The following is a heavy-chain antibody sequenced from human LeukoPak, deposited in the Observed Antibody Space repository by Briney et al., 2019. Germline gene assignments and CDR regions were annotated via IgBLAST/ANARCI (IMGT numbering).Heavy chain of an antibody. D-gene: IGHD6-19*01. J-gene: IGHJ6*02. CDR2: ISYDGSNK. V-gene: IGHV3-30-3*01. CDR1: GFTFSSYA. Sequence: PGRSLRLSCAASGFTFSSYAMHWVRQAPGKGLEWVAVISYDGSNKYYADSVKGRFTISRDNSKNTLYLQMNSLRAEDTAVYYCARALAVAGNYYYYGMDVWGQGTTVTVSS. CDR3: ARALAVAGNYYYYGMDV.